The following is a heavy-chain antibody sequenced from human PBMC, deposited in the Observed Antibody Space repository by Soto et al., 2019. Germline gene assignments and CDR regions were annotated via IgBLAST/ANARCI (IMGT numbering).Heavy chain of an antibody. Sequence: QVQLVQSGTEVRKPGASVTVSCKASGYTFTSYAIHWVRQAPGQRLEWMGWINAGNGDTIYSQKFQGGVTFTSDTSASTAYMELSGLRSEDTAVYYCARGYCSSTSCQYYPDYWGQGTLVTVSS. V-gene: IGHV1-3*01. CDR1: GYTFTSYA. J-gene: IGHJ4*02. D-gene: IGHD2-2*01. CDR3: ARGYCSSTSCQYYPDY. CDR2: INAGNGDT.